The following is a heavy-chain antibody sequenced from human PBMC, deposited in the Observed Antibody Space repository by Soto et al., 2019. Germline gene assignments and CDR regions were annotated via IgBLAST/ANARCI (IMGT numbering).Heavy chain of an antibody. V-gene: IGHV3-72*01. CDR2: IRRKANSYTT. Sequence: EVQLVESGGGLVQPGGSLRLSCAASGLIFSDYHMDWVRQAPGKGLEWVGSIRRKANSYTTEYAASVKGRFTISRDNSKNSLYLQMNSLTSEDTAVYYCAMLGGWSGGSSGMDVWGQGTTVTVSS. CDR3: AMLGGWSGGSSGMDV. CDR1: GLIFSDYH. J-gene: IGHJ6*02. D-gene: IGHD6-19*01.